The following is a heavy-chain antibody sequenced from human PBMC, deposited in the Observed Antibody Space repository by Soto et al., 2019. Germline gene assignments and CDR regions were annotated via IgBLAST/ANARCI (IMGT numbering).Heavy chain of an antibody. CDR2: ISGSGGST. V-gene: IGHV3-23*01. D-gene: IGHD3-9*01. CDR3: AKSPLGSSYDMLTGYYYYFDY. J-gene: IGHJ4*02. Sequence: PVGSLRLSCAASVFTFSSYAMSCVRQSPGKWLEWVSAISGSGGSTYYADSVKGRFTISRDNSKNTLYLQMNSLRAEDTAVYYCAKSPLGSSYDMLTGYYYYFDYWGQGTLDPVSS. CDR1: VFTFSSYA.